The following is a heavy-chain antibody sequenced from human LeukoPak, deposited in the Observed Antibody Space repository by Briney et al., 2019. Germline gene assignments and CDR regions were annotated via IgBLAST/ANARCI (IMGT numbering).Heavy chain of an antibody. CDR3: ATPGDYYDSSGYYLDY. V-gene: IGHV3-66*02. D-gene: IGHD3-22*01. CDR2: IYSGGST. Sequence: GRSLRLSCAASGFTVSSNYISWVRQAPGKGLEWVSVIYSGGSTYYADSVKGRFTISRDNSKNTLYLQMNSLRAEDTAVYYCATPGDYYDSSGYYLDYWGQGTLVTVSS. CDR1: GFTVSSNY. J-gene: IGHJ4*02.